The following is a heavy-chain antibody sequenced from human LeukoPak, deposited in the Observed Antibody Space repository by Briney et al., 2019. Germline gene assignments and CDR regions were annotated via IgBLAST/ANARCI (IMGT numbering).Heavy chain of an antibody. J-gene: IGHJ1*01. CDR1: GGTFSSYA. CDR3: ARDSSEFRSLIPH. CDR2: ITPMFGTA. V-gene: IGHV1-69*01. D-gene: IGHD2-21*01. Sequence: VKVSCKASGGTFSSYAISWVRQAPGQGLEWMGGITPMFGTAKYAQKFQGRVTITADESTSTAYMEVSSLRSEDTAVYYCARDSSEFRSLIPHWGQGTLVTVSS.